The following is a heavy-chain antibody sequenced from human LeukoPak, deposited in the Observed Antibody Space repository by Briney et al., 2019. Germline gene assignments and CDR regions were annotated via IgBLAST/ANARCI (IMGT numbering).Heavy chain of an antibody. CDR2: IYYSGST. J-gene: IGHJ5*02. Sequence: SEALSLTCTVSGGSINNYYWTWIRQPPGKGLEWIGRIYYSGSTDYNPSLKSRVTLSVDTSKNQFSLKLSSVTAADTAVYYCARGGYYDGSGFSPRHNWFDPWGQGTLVTVSS. CDR3: ARGGYYDGSGFSPRHNWFDP. D-gene: IGHD3-22*01. CDR1: GGSINNYY. V-gene: IGHV4-59*01.